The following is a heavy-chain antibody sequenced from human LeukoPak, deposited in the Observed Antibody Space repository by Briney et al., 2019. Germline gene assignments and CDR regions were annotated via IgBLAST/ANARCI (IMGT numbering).Heavy chain of an antibody. CDR2: ISAYNGNT. D-gene: IGHD3-22*01. Sequence: GASVKVSCKSSGYTFTSYGISWGRQAPGPGLEWMGWISAYNGNTNYAQKHQSRVTMTTDTSTSTAYMELRRLRSDDTAMYYCATFLAYGSGSYKYYYDSSGYYYSDYWSQGTLVTVSS. V-gene: IGHV1-18*01. CDR3: ATFLAYGSGSYKYYYDSSGYYYSDY. J-gene: IGHJ4*02. CDR1: GYTFTSYG.